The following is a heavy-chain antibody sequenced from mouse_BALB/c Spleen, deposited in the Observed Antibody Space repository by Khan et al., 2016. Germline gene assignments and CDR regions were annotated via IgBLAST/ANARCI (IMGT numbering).Heavy chain of an antibody. J-gene: IGHJ3*01. Sequence: VQLQQSGAELVKPGASVKLSCTASGFNIKDTYMHWVKQRPEQGLEWIGRIDPANGNTKYDPKFQGKATITADTSSNTAYLQLSSLTSEDTAVYYCARHPYDYDVGFAYWGQGTLVTVSA. CDR1: GFNIKDTY. CDR3: ARHPYDYDVGFAY. CDR2: IDPANGNT. D-gene: IGHD2-4*01. V-gene: IGHV14-3*02.